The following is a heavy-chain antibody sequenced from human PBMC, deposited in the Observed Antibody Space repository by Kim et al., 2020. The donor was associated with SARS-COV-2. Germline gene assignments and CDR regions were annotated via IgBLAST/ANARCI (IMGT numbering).Heavy chain of an antibody. V-gene: IGHV1-2*06. CDR3: VRAAHMIILGNGDNRFDP. CDR1: GYTFTGYC. J-gene: IGHJ5*02. Sequence: ASVKVSCKTSGYTFTGYCMHWVRQAPGQGLEWMGRINPNNGDTIYAQKFQDRVTMTTDTSISTAYMELSSLTSDDTAVYYCVRAAHMIILGNGDNRFDPWGEGTLVTVSP. CDR2: INPNNGDT. D-gene: IGHD3-16*01.